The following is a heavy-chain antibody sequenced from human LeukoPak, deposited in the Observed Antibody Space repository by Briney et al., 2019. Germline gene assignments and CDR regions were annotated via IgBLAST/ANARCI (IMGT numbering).Heavy chain of an antibody. J-gene: IGHJ4*02. V-gene: IGHV3-7*01. D-gene: IGHD3-3*01. CDR2: INEDGTAK. Sequence: GGSLRLSCAASGFTFSSCWMTWVRQAPGKGLEWVANINEDGTAKHYVDSVRGRFTISRDNAKNSLYLQMNSLRAEDTAVYYCARDPDTYDFWSGRGYWGQGTLVTVSS. CDR1: GFTFSSCW. CDR3: ARDPDTYDFWSGRGY.